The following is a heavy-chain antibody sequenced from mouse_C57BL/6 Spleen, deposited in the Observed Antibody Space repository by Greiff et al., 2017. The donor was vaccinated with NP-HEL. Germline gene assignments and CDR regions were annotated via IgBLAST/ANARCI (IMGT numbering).Heavy chain of an antibody. CDR1: GYTFTSYW. CDR3: ARSLAYYNNYGLFDY. CDR2: IHPNSGST. D-gene: IGHD2-5*01. Sequence: QVQLQQPGAELVKPGASVKLSCKASGYTFTSYWMHWVKQRPGQGLEWIGMIHPNSGSTNYNEKFKSKATLTVDKSSSTAYMQLSSLTSEDSAVYYCARSLAYYNNYGLFDYWGQGTTLTVSS. J-gene: IGHJ2*01. V-gene: IGHV1-64*01.